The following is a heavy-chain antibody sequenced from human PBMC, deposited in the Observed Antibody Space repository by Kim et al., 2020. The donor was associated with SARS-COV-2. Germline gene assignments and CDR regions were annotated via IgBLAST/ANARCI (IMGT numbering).Heavy chain of an antibody. CDR2: IRSKAYGGTT. Sequence: GGSLRLSCTASGFTFGDYAMSWVRQAPGKGLEWVGFIRSKAYGGTTEYAASVKGRFTISRDDSKSIAYLQMNSLKTEDTAVYYCTREKPFGPEKGSGYYPYYYYYGMDVWGQGTTVTVSS. CDR1: GFTFGDYA. CDR3: TREKPFGPEKGSGYYPYYYYYGMDV. D-gene: IGHD3-22*01. V-gene: IGHV3-49*04. J-gene: IGHJ6*02.